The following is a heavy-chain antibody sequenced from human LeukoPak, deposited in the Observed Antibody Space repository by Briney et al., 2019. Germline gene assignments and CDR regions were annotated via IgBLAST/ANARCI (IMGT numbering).Heavy chain of an antibody. Sequence: GASVTVSCTASGYTFTYYFIHWVRQAPGQGLEWMGWVSPNSGGTKYAQKFQVRVTMTRDTSISTAYLELSRLTSDDTALYYCARNYGGSSKYFDYWGQGTLVTVSS. V-gene: IGHV1-2*02. CDR1: GYTFTYYF. D-gene: IGHD4-23*01. CDR3: ARNYGGSSKYFDY. CDR2: VSPNSGGT. J-gene: IGHJ4*02.